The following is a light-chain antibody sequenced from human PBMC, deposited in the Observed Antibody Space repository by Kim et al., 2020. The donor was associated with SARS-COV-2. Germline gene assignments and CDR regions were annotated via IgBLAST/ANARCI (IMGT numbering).Light chain of an antibody. V-gene: IGKV3-15*01. J-gene: IGKJ1*01. CDR1: QGVRSY. CDR3: QQYDNTPKT. Sequence: VSSGERAPLSCRASQGVRSYLAWYQQTPGQAPRLLIQGASNRATGIPPRFIGSGSGTDFTLTISSLQSEDSAIYYCQQYDNTPKTFGQGTKVDIK. CDR2: GAS.